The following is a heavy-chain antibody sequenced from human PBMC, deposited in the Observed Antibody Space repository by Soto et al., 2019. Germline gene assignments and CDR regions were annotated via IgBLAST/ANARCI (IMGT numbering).Heavy chain of an antibody. CDR3: ARHTRSGCSSTSCYSDV. CDR1: GGSISSSSYY. Sequence: SETLSLTCNVSGGSISSSSYYWGWIRQPPGKGLEWIGSIYYSGSTYYNPSLKSRVTISVDTSKNQFSLKLSSVTAADTAVYYCARHTRSGCSSTSCYSDVWGQGTTVTVSS. CDR2: IYYSGST. J-gene: IGHJ6*02. V-gene: IGHV4-39*01. D-gene: IGHD2-2*01.